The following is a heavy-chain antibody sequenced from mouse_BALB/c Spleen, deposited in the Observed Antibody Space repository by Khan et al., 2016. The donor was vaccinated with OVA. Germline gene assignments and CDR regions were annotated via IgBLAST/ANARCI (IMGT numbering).Heavy chain of an antibody. D-gene: IGHD2-10*01. CDR2: INTYTGEP. J-gene: IGHJ4*01. Sequence: QIQLVQSGPELKKPGETVKISCKASGYTFTNYGMNWVQQSPGKALKWMGWINTYTGEPTYADDFKGRFAFSLETSASTAYLQINTLKDEDTATYFCARPPYFSYTLDHWGQGTSVTVSS. CDR1: GYTFTNYG. CDR3: ARPPYFSYTLDH. V-gene: IGHV9-3-1*01.